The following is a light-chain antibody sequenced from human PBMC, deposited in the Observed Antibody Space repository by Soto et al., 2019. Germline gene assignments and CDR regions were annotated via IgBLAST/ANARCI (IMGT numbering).Light chain of an antibody. CDR1: QNVGSN. CDR3: QQYTHWPPIT. Sequence: EIVMTQSPVTLSVSPGERATLSCRASQNVGSNLAWYQQKPGQAPRLLIYDASTRATDIPARFSGSGSGTDFTLTISSLQSEDFAVYYCQQYTHWPPITFGQGTKLEI. CDR2: DAS. J-gene: IGKJ2*01. V-gene: IGKV3-15*01.